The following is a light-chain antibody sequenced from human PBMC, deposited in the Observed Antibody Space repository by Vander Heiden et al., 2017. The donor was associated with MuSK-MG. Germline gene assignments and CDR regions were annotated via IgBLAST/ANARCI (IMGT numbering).Light chain of an antibody. CDR1: QDIRND. Sequence: AIQLTQSPSSLSASVGDRVTITCRASQDIRNDLGWYQQKPGRAPNLLIYAASSLQSGVPSRFSGGGSGTDFTLTIYSLQPEDFATYYCLQDYDYPRTFGQGTKVEIK. V-gene: IGKV1-6*01. CDR2: AAS. CDR3: LQDYDYPRT. J-gene: IGKJ1*01.